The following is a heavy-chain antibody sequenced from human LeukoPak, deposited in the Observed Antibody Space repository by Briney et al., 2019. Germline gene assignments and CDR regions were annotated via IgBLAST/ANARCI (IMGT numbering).Heavy chain of an antibody. Sequence: GESLKISCKGSGYTFTSYWIGWVRQMPGKGLEWMGIIYPGDSDTTYSPSFQGQVTISADKSISTAYLQWNSLKASDTAMYYCARPPFGLSSGLGYWGQGTLVTVSS. D-gene: IGHD6-19*01. J-gene: IGHJ4*02. CDR2: IYPGDSDT. CDR1: GYTFTSYW. CDR3: ARPPFGLSSGLGY. V-gene: IGHV5-51*01.